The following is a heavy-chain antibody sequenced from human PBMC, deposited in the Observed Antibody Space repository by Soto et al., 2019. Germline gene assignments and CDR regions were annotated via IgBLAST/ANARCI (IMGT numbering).Heavy chain of an antibody. CDR2: IYYSGST. CDR3: ARGTRGYSYGYGFDY. V-gene: IGHV4-39*01. Sequence: PSETLSLTCTVSGGSISSSSYYWGWIRQPPGKGLEWIGSIYYSGSTYYNPSLKSRVTISVDTSKNQFSLKLSSVTAADTAVYYCARGTRGYSYGYGFDYWGQGTTVTVS. J-gene: IGHJ4*03. CDR1: GGSISSSSYY. D-gene: IGHD5-18*01.